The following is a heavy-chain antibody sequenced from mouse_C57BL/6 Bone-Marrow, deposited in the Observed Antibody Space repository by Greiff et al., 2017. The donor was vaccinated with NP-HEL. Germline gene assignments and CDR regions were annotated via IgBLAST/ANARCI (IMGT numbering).Heavy chain of an antibody. Sequence: QVQLQQSGAELAKPGASVKLSCKASGYTFTSYWMHWVKQRPGQGLEWIGYINPSSGYTKYNQKFKDKAKLTADKSSSTAYMQLSSLTYEYSAVYYCARDGNHFDYWGQGTTLTVSS. CDR1: GYTFTSYW. D-gene: IGHD2-1*01. J-gene: IGHJ2*01. V-gene: IGHV1-7*01. CDR3: ARDGNHFDY. CDR2: INPSSGYT.